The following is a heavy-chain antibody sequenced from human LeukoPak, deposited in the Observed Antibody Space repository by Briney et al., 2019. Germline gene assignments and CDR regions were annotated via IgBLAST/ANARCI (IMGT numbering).Heavy chain of an antibody. CDR3: ARRLTQYDCFDP. J-gene: IGHJ5*02. CDR1: GDSVSSNSVT. V-gene: IGHV6-1*01. Sequence: SQTLSLTCAISGDSVSSNSVTWNWIRQSPSRGLEWLGSTYYRSTWYNDYAVSVRGRITVNPDTSKNQFSLHLSSVTPEDTAVYYCARRLTQYDCFDPWGQGILVTVSS. D-gene: IGHD2-2*01. CDR2: TYYRSTWYN.